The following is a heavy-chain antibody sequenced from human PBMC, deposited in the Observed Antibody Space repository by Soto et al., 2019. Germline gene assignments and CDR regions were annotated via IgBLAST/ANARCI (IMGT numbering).Heavy chain of an antibody. CDR3: ARVRQHYGSLDY. V-gene: IGHV1-18*01. J-gene: IGHJ4*02. CDR2: INSYNGVT. CDR1: GYTLSNNYG. Sequence: QVQLVQSGAEVKNPGASVKVSCRASGYTLSNNYGISWVRQAPGQGLEWMGWINSYNGVTNNARKFQDRVTLTTDASSPTASMELRSIRSDDTAIYYCARVRQHYGSLDYWGQGTLVTVSS. D-gene: IGHD4-17*01.